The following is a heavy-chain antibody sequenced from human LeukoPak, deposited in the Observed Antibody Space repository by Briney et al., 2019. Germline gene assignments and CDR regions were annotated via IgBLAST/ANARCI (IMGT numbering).Heavy chain of an antibody. Sequence: GGSLRLSCAASGFTVSSNYMSWVRQAPGKGLEWVSVIYSGGSTYYAGSVKGRFTISRDNSKNTLYLQMNSLRAEDTAVYYCARDGYYYDSSGYPKRGDAFDIWGQGTMVTVSS. CDR1: GFTVSSNY. CDR2: IYSGGST. V-gene: IGHV3-66*01. D-gene: IGHD3-22*01. J-gene: IGHJ3*02. CDR3: ARDGYYYDSSGYPKRGDAFDI.